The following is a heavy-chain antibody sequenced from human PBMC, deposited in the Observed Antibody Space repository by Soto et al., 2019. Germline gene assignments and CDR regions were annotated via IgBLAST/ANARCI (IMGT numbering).Heavy chain of an antibody. CDR2: IYYSGST. V-gene: IGHV4-30-4*01. CDR1: GGSISSADYY. D-gene: IGHD2-2*01. J-gene: IGHJ3*02. CDR3: ARDDRHSFYNAFDI. Sequence: PSETLSLTCTVSGGSISSADYYWSWIRQPPGKGLEWIGYIYYSGSTYYNPSLRSRVTISVDTSKNQLSLKLTSVTAADTAVYYCARDDRHSFYNAFDIWGQGTMVTVSS.